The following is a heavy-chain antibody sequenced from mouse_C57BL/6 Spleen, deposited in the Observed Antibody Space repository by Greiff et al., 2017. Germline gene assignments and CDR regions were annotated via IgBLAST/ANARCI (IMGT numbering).Heavy chain of an antibody. CDR2: IYPGSGST. Sequence: VQLQQPGAELMKPGASVKMSCKASGYTFTSYWITWVKQRPGQGLEWIGDIYPGSGSTNYNEKFKSKATLTVDTSSSTAYMQLSSLTSEDSAVYYCARSDTTVVSDWYFDVWGTGTTVTVSS. D-gene: IGHD1-1*01. J-gene: IGHJ1*03. CDR3: ARSDTTVVSDWYFDV. CDR1: GYTFTSYW. V-gene: IGHV1-55*01.